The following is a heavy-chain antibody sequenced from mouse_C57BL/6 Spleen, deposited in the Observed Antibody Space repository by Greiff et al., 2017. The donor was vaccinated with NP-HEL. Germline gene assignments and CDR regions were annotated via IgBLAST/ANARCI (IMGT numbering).Heavy chain of an antibody. Sequence: VQLQESGPELVKPGASVKISCKASGYAFSSSWMNWVKQRPGKGLEWIGRIYPGDGDTNYNGKFKGKATLTADKSSSTAYMQLSSLTSEDSAVYFCAHGCYGAYWGQGTLVTVSA. D-gene: IGHD2-3*01. V-gene: IGHV1-82*01. CDR3: AHGCYGAY. CDR2: IYPGDGDT. J-gene: IGHJ3*01. CDR1: GYAFSSSW.